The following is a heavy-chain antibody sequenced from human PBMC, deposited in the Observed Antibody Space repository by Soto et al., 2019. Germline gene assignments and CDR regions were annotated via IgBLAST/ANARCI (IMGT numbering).Heavy chain of an antibody. CDR2: IYYSGST. CDR1: GGSISSYY. V-gene: IGHV4-59*08. CDR3: ASGYSSGGSDFDY. J-gene: IGHJ4*02. Sequence: PSETLSLTCTVSGGSISSYYWSWIRQPPGKGLEWIGYIYYSGSTNYNPSLKSRVTISVDTSKNQFSLKLSSVPAADTALYYCASGYSSGGSDFDYWGQGTLVPVSS. D-gene: IGHD6-19*01.